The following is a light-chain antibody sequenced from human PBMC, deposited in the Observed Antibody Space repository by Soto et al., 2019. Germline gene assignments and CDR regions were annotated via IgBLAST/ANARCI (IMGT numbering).Light chain of an antibody. CDR3: LLSYGAPWV. Sequence: QAVVTQEPSLTVSPGGTVTLTCGSSTGLVTSGHFPYWFQQKPGQAPRTLIYDASNKLPWTPARFSGSLLGGKAALTLSGAQPEDEAEYSCLLSYGAPWVFGGGTKLTV. CDR2: DAS. CDR1: TGLVTSGHF. V-gene: IGLV7-46*01. J-gene: IGLJ3*02.